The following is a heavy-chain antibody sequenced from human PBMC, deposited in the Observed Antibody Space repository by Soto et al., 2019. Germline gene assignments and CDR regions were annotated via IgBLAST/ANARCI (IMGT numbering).Heavy chain of an antibody. CDR2: IADDGSNK. CDR3: AGEGQELGDAFDI. J-gene: IGHJ3*02. D-gene: IGHD7-27*01. V-gene: IGHV3-30*04. Sequence: GGSLRLSCAASGFTFSSYAMHWVRQAPGKGLEWVAVIADDGSNKYYADPVKGRFTISRDNSKNTLYLQMNSLRAEDTAVYYCAGEGQELGDAFDIWGQGTMVTVSS. CDR1: GFTFSSYA.